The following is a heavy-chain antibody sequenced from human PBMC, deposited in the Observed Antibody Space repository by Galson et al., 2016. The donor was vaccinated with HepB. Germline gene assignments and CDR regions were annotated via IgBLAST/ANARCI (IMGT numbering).Heavy chain of an antibody. CDR1: GYTFKTRG. CDR3: ARIVAGLDS. CDR2: INPDNGLT. Sequence: SVKVSCKASGYTFKTRGIHWVRQAPGRGLEWMGWINPDNGLTKSSQKFQGRVTFTRDTIATTAYMELSSLRYEDTAVFYCARIVAGLDSWGQGTLVTVS. V-gene: IGHV1-3*01. D-gene: IGHD3-16*02. J-gene: IGHJ4*02.